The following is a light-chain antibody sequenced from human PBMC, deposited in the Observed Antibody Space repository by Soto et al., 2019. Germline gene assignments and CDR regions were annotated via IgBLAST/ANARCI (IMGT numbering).Light chain of an antibody. Sequence: EIVMTQSPATLSLSPGERATLSCRASQSVSSSLAWYQQKPGQAPRLLIYGASTRATGIPARFSGSGSGTEFTLTISSLQSEDFAVYYCQQYDNWPTLTFGGGTKVEIK. J-gene: IGKJ4*01. V-gene: IGKV3-15*01. CDR2: GAS. CDR3: QQYDNWPTLT. CDR1: QSVSSS.